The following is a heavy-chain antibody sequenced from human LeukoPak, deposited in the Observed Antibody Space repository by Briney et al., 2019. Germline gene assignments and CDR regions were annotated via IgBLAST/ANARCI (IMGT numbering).Heavy chain of an antibody. J-gene: IGHJ6*03. CDR1: GFTFSSYA. CDR3: AKDPGDEFQLVYDHYYYMDV. Sequence: PGVSLRLSCAASGFTFSSYAMHWVRQAPGKGLEWVAVISYDGSNKYYADSVKGRFTISRDNSKNTLYLQMNSLRAEDTAVYYCAKDPGDEFQLVYDHYYYMDVWGKGTTVTVSS. CDR2: ISYDGSNK. V-gene: IGHV3-30-3*01. D-gene: IGHD6-6*01.